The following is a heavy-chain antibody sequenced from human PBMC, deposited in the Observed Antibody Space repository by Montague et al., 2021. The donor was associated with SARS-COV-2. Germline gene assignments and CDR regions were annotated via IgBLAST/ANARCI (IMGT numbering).Heavy chain of an antibody. V-gene: IGHV4-61*02. CDR3: ARARITGTTKDYYGMDV. Sequence: TLSLTCTVSDDSISGCRYYWSWIRQPAGKGLEWIVRIYTSGNTNYNPSLKSRVSMLVDTSKNQLSLKLSSVTAADTAIYYCARARITGTTKDYYGMDVWGQGTTVTVS. J-gene: IGHJ6*02. CDR1: DDSISGCRYY. D-gene: IGHD1-7*01. CDR2: IYTSGNT.